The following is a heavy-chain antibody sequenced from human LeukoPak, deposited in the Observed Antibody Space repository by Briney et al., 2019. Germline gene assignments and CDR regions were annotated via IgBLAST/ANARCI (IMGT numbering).Heavy chain of an antibody. Sequence: GGSLRLSCAASGFTFDDYAMHWVRQAPGKGLEWVSGIKWDSGSTGYADSVKGRFTISRDNAKNSLYLQMNSLRAEDTAVYYCAELGITMIGGVWGKGTTVTISS. CDR2: IKWDSGST. D-gene: IGHD3-10*02. V-gene: IGHV3-9*01. J-gene: IGHJ6*04. CDR1: GFTFDDYA. CDR3: AELGITMIGGV.